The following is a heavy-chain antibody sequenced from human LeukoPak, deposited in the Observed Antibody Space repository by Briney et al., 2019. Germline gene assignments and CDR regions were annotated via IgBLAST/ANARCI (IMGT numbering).Heavy chain of an antibody. J-gene: IGHJ3*02. D-gene: IGHD6-19*01. Sequence: PSETLSLTCTVSGGSISSSSYYWGWIRQPPGKGLEWIGEINHSGSTNYNPSLKSRVTISVDTSKNQFSLKLSSVTAADTAVYYCARGRRPPPKSIAVAGKNAFDIWGQGTMVTVSS. V-gene: IGHV4-39*07. CDR3: ARGRRPPPKSIAVAGKNAFDI. CDR2: INHSGST. CDR1: GGSISSSSYY.